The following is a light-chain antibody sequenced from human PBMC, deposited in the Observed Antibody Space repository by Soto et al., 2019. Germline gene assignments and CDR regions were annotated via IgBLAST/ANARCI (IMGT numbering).Light chain of an antibody. CDR1: QSVSRS. CDR3: QQRSHWPPT. J-gene: IGKJ1*01. Sequence: ENVLTQSPATLSLSPGERATLSCRASQSVSRSLAWYQQRPGQAPRLLIYDAYNRAAGIPARFRGSGSGTDFTLSISNLEPEDFAVYYCQQRSHWPPTFGQGTKVEI. CDR2: DAY. V-gene: IGKV3-11*01.